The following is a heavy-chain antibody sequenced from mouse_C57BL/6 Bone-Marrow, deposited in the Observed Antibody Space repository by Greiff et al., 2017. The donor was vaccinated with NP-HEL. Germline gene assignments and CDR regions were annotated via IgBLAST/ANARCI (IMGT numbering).Heavy chain of an antibody. CDR1: GYTFTSYG. CDR2: IYPRNGDT. D-gene: IGHD2-1*01. CDR3: VRSGLYYGFDY. V-gene: IGHV1-81*01. Sequence: QVQLQQSGAELARPGASVKLSCKASGYTFTSYGISWVKQRTGQGLEWIGDIYPRNGDTYYNEKFKGKATLTVDKSSSTAYMELRSLTSEVSAVSIYVRSGLYYGFDYWGQGTTLTVSS. J-gene: IGHJ2*01.